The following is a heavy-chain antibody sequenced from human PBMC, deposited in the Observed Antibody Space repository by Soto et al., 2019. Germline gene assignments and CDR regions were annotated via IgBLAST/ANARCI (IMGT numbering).Heavy chain of an antibody. CDR1: GYTFTSYG. Sequence: ASVKVSCTASGYTFTSYGISWVRQAPGQGLEWMGWISAYNGNTNYAQKLQGRVTMTTDTSTSTAYMELRSLRSDDTAVYYCARRDIVATIGDYWGQGTLVTVSS. V-gene: IGHV1-18*01. CDR3: ARRDIVATIGDY. D-gene: IGHD5-12*01. J-gene: IGHJ4*02. CDR2: ISAYNGNT.